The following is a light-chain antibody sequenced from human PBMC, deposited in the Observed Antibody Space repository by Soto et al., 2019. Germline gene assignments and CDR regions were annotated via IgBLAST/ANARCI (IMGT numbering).Light chain of an antibody. J-gene: IGKJ1*01. CDR3: QQYDSSLWT. Sequence: EFVLTQSPGTLSLSPGGRATLSCRTSQSISSSYLAWYQQKPGQAPRLLIYGASSRAAGIPDRFSGSGSGTDFTLTISRLEPEDFAVYYCQQYDSSLWTFGQGTKVDIK. CDR2: GAS. CDR1: QSISSSY. V-gene: IGKV3-20*01.